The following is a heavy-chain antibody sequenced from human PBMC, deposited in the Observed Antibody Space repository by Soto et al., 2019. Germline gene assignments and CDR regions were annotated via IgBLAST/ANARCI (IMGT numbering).Heavy chain of an antibody. J-gene: IGHJ6*02. CDR1: GFTFSSYS. D-gene: IGHD6-19*01. Sequence: GSLRLSCAASGFTFSSYSMNWVRQAPGKGPEWVSYISSSSSTIYYADSVKGRFTISRDNAKNSLYLQMNSLRDEDTAVYYCARAVAGTGQIYYYYGMDVWGQGTTVTVSS. CDR3: ARAVAGTGQIYYYYGMDV. CDR2: ISSSSSTI. V-gene: IGHV3-48*02.